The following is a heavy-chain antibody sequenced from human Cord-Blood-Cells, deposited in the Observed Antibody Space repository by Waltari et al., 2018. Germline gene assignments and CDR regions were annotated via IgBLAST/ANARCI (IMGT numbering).Heavy chain of an antibody. CDR2: INPSGGST. V-gene: IGHV1-46*01. CDR3: ARDSSPYYYGSGSYSDWFDP. D-gene: IGHD3-10*01. Sequence: QVQLVQSGAEVKKPGASVKVSCKASGYTFTSYSMHWVRQAPGQGLEWMGIINPSGGSTSYAQKFQGRVTMTRDTSTSTVYMELSSLRSEDTAVYYCARDSSPYYYGSGSYSDWFDPWGQGTLVTVSS. J-gene: IGHJ5*02. CDR1: GYTFTSYS.